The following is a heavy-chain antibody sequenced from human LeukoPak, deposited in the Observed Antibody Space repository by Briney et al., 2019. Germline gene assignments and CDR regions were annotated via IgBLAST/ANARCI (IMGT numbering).Heavy chain of an antibody. Sequence: ASVKVSCKASGYTFTSYAMNWVRQAPGQGLEWMGWINTNTGNPTYAQGFTGRFVFSLDTSVSTAYLQISSLKAEDTAVYYCARGDNVLRFLEWLPNWFDPWGQGTLVTVSS. J-gene: IGHJ5*02. CDR3: ARGDNVLRFLEWLPNWFDP. CDR2: INTNTGNP. D-gene: IGHD3-3*01. CDR1: GYTFTSYA. V-gene: IGHV7-4-1*02.